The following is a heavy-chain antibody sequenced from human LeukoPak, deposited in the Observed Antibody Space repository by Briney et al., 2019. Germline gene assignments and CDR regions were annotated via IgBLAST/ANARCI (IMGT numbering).Heavy chain of an antibody. V-gene: IGHV3-15*01. CDR2: IKAKTDGGTI. D-gene: IGHD1-26*01. Sequence: KPGGSLRLSCAASGFIFSSAWMSWVRQAPGKGLEWVGRIKAKTDGGTINYAAPVKGRFTISRDDSKDTLYLQMNSLKIEDSAVYYCATGSASYYGIDYWGQGTLVTVSS. J-gene: IGHJ4*02. CDR3: ATGSASYYGIDY. CDR1: GFIFSSAW.